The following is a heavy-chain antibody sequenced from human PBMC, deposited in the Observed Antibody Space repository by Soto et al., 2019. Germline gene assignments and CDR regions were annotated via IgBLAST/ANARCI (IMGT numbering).Heavy chain of an antibody. Sequence: EVQLLESGGGLVQPGGSLRLSCAASGFTFSSYAMSWVRQAPGKGLEWVSAISGSGGSTYYADSVKGRFTISRDNSNNTLYLQMNSQRAEDTAVYYCAKARALLRYFDWPDYWGQGTLVTVSS. D-gene: IGHD3-9*01. V-gene: IGHV3-23*01. CDR1: GFTFSSYA. CDR2: ISGSGGST. J-gene: IGHJ4*02. CDR3: AKARALLRYFDWPDY.